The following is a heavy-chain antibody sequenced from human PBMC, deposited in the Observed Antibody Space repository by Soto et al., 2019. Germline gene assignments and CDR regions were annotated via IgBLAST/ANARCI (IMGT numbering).Heavy chain of an antibody. CDR1: GDNVSSNIAA. Sequence: PSQTLSLTCAISGDNVSSNIAAWNWIRQSPSRGLEWLGRTCYRSKWNTDYAVSVNSRITISPDTSKNQFSLQLKSVTPEDTGVYYCARDYYESGGYFDCWGQGNLVTVSS. D-gene: IGHD3-22*01. CDR3: ARDYYESGGYFDC. J-gene: IGHJ4*02. V-gene: IGHV6-1*01. CDR2: TCYRSKWNT.